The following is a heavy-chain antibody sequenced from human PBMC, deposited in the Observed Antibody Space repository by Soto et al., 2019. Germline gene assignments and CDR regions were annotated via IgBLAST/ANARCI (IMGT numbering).Heavy chain of an antibody. D-gene: IGHD3-10*01. Sequence: GGSLRLSCAASGFTFSCYAMSWVRQAPGKGLEWVSAISGSGGSTYYADSVKGRFTISRDNSKNTLYLQMNSLRAEDTAVYYCAKDMRLLWFGELSHLPYYFDYWGQGTLVTVS. CDR1: GFTFSCYA. CDR3: AKDMRLLWFGELSHLPYYFDY. J-gene: IGHJ4*02. V-gene: IGHV3-23*01. CDR2: ISGSGGST.